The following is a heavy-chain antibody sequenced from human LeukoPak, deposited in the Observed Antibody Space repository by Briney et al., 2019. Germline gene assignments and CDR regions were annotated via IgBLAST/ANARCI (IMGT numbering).Heavy chain of an antibody. CDR3: ARDRGIDAFDI. CDR2: INHSGST. J-gene: IGHJ3*02. Sequence: SETLSLTCAVYGGSFSGYYWSWIRQPPGKGLEWIGEINHSGSTNYNPSLKSRVTISVDTSKNQFSLKLSSVTAADTAVYYCARDRGIDAFDIWGRGTMVTVSS. D-gene: IGHD3-10*01. CDR1: GGSFSGYY. V-gene: IGHV4-34*01.